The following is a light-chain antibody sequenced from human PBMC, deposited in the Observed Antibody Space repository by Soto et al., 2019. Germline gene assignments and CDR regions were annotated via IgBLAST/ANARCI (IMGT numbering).Light chain of an antibody. Sequence: EIVLPQSPGTLSLSPRERATLSFRASQSVTNNQFAGFRKKPGQAPRLLIWGVSNRATGIPDRFSGSGSGTDFTLTISRLEPEDFVLFYCYQYGSTPPTFGQGTKVDTK. CDR1: QSVTNNQ. CDR2: GVS. J-gene: IGKJ1*01. CDR3: YQYGSTPPT. V-gene: IGKV3-20*01.